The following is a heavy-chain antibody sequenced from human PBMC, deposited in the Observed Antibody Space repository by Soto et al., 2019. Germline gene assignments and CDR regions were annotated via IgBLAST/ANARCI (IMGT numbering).Heavy chain of an antibody. Sequence: ASVKVSCKTSGYTFTSYDINWVRQATGQGLEWMGWMNPNSGNTGYAQKFQGRVTMTRNTSISTAYMELSSLRSEDTAVYYCARGYSSGYYDAFDIWGQGTMVPVS. D-gene: IGHD3-22*01. CDR2: MNPNSGNT. CDR3: ARGYSSGYYDAFDI. J-gene: IGHJ3*02. V-gene: IGHV1-8*01. CDR1: GYTFTSYD.